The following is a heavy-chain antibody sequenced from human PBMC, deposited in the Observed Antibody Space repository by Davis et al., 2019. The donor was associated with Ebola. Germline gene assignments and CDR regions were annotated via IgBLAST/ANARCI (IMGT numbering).Heavy chain of an antibody. CDR2: ISYEGSIK. Sequence: GESLKISCAASGFAFSHYAMYWVRQAPGKGLEWVAFISYEGSIKYYAESLKGRFTISRDNSENTLYLQMSSLRTEDTAVYYCAKDKTMATHYWYFDLWGRGTLVTVSS. J-gene: IGHJ2*01. D-gene: IGHD4/OR15-4a*01. V-gene: IGHV3-30-3*01. CDR3: AKDKTMATHYWYFDL. CDR1: GFAFSHYA.